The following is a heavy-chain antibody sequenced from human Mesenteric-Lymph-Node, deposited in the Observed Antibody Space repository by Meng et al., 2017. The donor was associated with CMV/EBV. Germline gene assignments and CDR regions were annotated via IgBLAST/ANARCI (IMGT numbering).Heavy chain of an antibody. CDR1: GFTFSSYA. Sequence: SCAASGFTFSSYAMHWVRQAPGKGLEWVAVISYDGSNKYYADSVKGRFTISRDNSKNTLYLQMNSLRAEDTAVYYCARDPSPLMPYDFWSGYYSVGSIGDYWGQGTLVTVSS. V-gene: IGHV3-30-3*01. D-gene: IGHD3-3*01. J-gene: IGHJ4*02. CDR2: ISYDGSNK. CDR3: ARDPSPLMPYDFWSGYYSVGSIGDY.